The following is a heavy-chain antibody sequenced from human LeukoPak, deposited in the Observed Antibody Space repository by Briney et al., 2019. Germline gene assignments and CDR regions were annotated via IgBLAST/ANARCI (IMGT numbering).Heavy chain of an antibody. Sequence: ASETLSLTCTVSGASISSTSYYWSWIRQPAGKRLEWIGRIYASGSTNYNPSLKYRVTITADTSKNQLSLKLSSVTAADTAVYYCAGAPAGSLDWLSPFDYWGQGTLVTVPS. D-gene: IGHD3/OR15-3a*01. V-gene: IGHV4-61*02. CDR3: AGAPAGSLDWLSPFDY. J-gene: IGHJ4*02. CDR2: IYASGST. CDR1: GASISSTSYY.